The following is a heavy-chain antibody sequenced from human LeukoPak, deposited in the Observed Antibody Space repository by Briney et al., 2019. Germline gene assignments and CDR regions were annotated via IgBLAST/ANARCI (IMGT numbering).Heavy chain of an antibody. V-gene: IGHV3-23*05. CDR2: INTNGGST. CDR1: GFTFSNYA. Sequence: GGSLRLSCAASGFTFSNYAMSWVRQAPGQGLEWVSVINTNGGSTYHADSMKGRFTISRDNYKDTLYLQMDSLRAEDTAVYYCARTRNYYYNMDVWGKGATVIASS. D-gene: IGHD2/OR15-2a*01. CDR3: ARTRNYYYNMDV. J-gene: IGHJ6*03.